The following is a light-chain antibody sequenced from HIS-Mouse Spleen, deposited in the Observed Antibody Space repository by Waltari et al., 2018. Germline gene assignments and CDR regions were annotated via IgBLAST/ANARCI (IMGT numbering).Light chain of an antibody. CDR1: VLPKKY. CDR2: KDS. CDR3: YSAADNSGV. Sequence: SYELTQPSSVSVSPGQTARITCSGDVLPKKYARWFQQKPGQAPVLVIYKDSERPSGIPERFSGSSSGTTVTLTISGAQVEDEADYYCYSAADNSGVFGGGTKLTVL. J-gene: IGLJ2*01. V-gene: IGLV3-27*01.